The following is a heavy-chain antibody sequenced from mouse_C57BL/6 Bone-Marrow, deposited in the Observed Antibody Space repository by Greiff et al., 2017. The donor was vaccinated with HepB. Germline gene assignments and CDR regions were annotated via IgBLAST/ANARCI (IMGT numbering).Heavy chain of an antibody. CDR1: GYTFTSYW. D-gene: IGHD1-1*01. V-gene: IGHV1-52*01. J-gene: IGHJ4*01. Sequence: VQLQQSGAELVRPGSSVKLSCKASGYTFTSYWMHWVKQRPIQGLEWIGNIDPSDSETHYNQKFKDKATLTVDKSSSTAYMQLSSLTSEDAAVYYCARDYYGSSDAMDYWGQGTSVTVSS. CDR3: ARDYYGSSDAMDY. CDR2: IDPSDSET.